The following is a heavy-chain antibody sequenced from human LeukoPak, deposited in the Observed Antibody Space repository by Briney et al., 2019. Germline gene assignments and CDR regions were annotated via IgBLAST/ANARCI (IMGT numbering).Heavy chain of an antibody. Sequence: GGSLRLSCAASGFSFSSYSMNWVRQAPGKGLEWGSSISGSSSFIYYADSVKGRFTISRDNAKNSLYLQMNSLRGEDTAVYYCARGGSTSSSSHFHYWGQGTLVTVSS. V-gene: IGHV3-21*01. D-gene: IGHD6-6*01. J-gene: IGHJ1*01. CDR1: GFSFSSYS. CDR3: ARGGSTSSSSHFHY. CDR2: ISGSSSFI.